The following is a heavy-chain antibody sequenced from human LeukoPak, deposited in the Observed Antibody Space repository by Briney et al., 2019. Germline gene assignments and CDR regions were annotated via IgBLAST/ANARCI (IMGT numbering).Heavy chain of an antibody. CDR2: IYSGGST. D-gene: IGHD6-19*01. CDR3: ARGPPARYSSGWYSY. V-gene: IGHV3-53*01. Sequence: GGSLTLSCAASGFTVSSNYMGWVRQAPANGLEWVSVIYSGGSTYYADSVKGVVTLSRDNSKNTLYLQMNSLRAEDTGVYYCARGPPARYSSGWYSYWGQGTLVTVSS. CDR1: GFTVSSNY. J-gene: IGHJ4*02.